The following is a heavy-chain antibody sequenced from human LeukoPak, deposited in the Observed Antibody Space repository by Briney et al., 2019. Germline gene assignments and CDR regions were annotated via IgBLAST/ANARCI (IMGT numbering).Heavy chain of an antibody. CDR1: GYTFTSYG. CDR3: ARDQVATLNFDY. D-gene: IGHD5-12*01. Sequence: ASVKVSCKASGYTFTSYGISWVRQAPGQGLEWMGWISAYNGTTNYAQKFQGRVTMTRDTSISTAYMELSRLRSDDTAVYYCARDQVATLNFDYWGQGTLVTVSS. CDR2: ISAYNGTT. J-gene: IGHJ4*02. V-gene: IGHV1-18*01.